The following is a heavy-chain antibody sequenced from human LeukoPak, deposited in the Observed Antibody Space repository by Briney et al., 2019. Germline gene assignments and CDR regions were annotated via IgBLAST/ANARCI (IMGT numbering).Heavy chain of an antibody. Sequence: GGSLRLSCAASGFTFSSYGMHWVRQAPGKGLEWVAVIWYDGSNKYYADSVKGRFTISGDSSKNTLYLQMNSLRAEDTAVYYCARNFDYWGQGTLVTVSS. CDR2: IWYDGSNK. J-gene: IGHJ4*02. V-gene: IGHV3-33*01. CDR1: GFTFSSYG. CDR3: ARNFDY.